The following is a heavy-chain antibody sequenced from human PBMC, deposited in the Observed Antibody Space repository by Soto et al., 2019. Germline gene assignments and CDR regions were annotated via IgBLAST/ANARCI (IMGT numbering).Heavy chain of an antibody. D-gene: IGHD6-19*01. CDR1: GFTFSNYG. CDR3: AKRDGSGWYYFDY. J-gene: IGHJ4*01. CDR2: ISHDGNNK. Sequence: PGGSLRLSCAASGFTFSNYGLHWVRQAPGKGLEWMALISHDGNNKYYADSVKGRFTISRDNSKNTLYLQMNSLRADDTAVYYWAKRDGSGWYYFDYWGLGTLVTVSS. V-gene: IGHV3-30*18.